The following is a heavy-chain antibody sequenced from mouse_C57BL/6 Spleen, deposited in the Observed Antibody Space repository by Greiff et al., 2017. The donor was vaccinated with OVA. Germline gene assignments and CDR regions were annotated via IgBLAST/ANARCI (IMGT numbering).Heavy chain of an antibody. CDR2: IYPGDGDT. CDR1: GYAFSSYW. V-gene: IGHV1-80*01. CDR3: ARLGPIYDGYWGFAY. J-gene: IGHJ3*01. D-gene: IGHD2-3*01. Sequence: QVQLKQSGAELVKPGASVKISCKASGYAFSSYWMNWVKQRPGKGLEWIGQIYPGDGDTNYNGKFKGKATLTADKSSSTAYMQLSSLTSEDSAVYFCARLGPIYDGYWGFAYWGQGTLVTVSA.